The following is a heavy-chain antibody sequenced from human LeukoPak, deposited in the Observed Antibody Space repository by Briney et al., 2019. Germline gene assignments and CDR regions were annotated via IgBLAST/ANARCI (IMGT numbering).Heavy chain of an antibody. CDR2: ISYDGSNK. D-gene: IGHD5-12*01. CDR3: ARDYSGYDSENRFDP. CDR1: GFTFSSSW. J-gene: IGHJ5*02. V-gene: IGHV3-30*03. Sequence: GGSLRLSCVASGFTFSSSWMSWVRRAPGKGLEWVAVISYDGSNKYYADSVKGRFTISRDNSKNTLYLQMNSLRAEDTAVYYCARDYSGYDSENRFDPWGQGTLVTVSS.